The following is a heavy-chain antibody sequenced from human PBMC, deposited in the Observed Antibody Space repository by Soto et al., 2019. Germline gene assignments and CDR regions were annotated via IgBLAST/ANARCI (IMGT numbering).Heavy chain of an antibody. Sequence: QVQLQQSGPRLVKPSETLSLTCTVSSGPDRSHNWGWIRQPPGRGREWIGYVYYTGDNAYNPSLRXXVXXSADTSTNDISLTLSAVTAADTAVYYCVRQGIDYLHGLVDVWGQGTTVSVSS. CDR3: VRQGIDYLHGLVDV. V-gene: IGHV4-59*08. D-gene: IGHD4-17*01. J-gene: IGHJ6*02. CDR2: VYYTGDN. CDR1: SGPDRSHN.